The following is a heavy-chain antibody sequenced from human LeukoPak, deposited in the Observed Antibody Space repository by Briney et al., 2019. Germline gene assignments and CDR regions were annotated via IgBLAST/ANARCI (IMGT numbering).Heavy chain of an antibody. CDR2: IKEDGNDK. V-gene: IGHV3-7*04. J-gene: IGHJ6*02. Sequence: PGGSLRLSCAASGFTFSNYAMTWVRQAPGKGLEWVANIKEDGNDKYYVDSVKGRFTISRDNAKNSLYLHMNSLRAEDTAVYYCARNYYYGMDVWGQGTTVTVSS. CDR1: GFTFSNYA. CDR3: ARNYYYGMDV.